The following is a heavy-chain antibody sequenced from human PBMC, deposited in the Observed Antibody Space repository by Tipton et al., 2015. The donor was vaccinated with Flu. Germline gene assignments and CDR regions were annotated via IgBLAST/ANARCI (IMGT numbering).Heavy chain of an antibody. J-gene: IGHJ6*02. CDR1: GYTFTSYY. Sequence: QLVQSGAEVKKPGASVKVSCKASGYTFTSYYMHWVRQAPGQGLEWMGIINPSGGSTSYAQKFQGRVTMTRDTSTSTVYMELSSLRSEDTAVYYWASLLDQSLTSGTIYYAYYGMDVWGQGTTVTVSS. D-gene: IGHD3-10*01. CDR3: ASLLDQSLTSGTIYYAYYGMDV. CDR2: INPSGGST. V-gene: IGHV1-46*01.